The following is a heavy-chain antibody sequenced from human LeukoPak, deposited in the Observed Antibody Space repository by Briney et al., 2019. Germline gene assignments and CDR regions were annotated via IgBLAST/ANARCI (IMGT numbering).Heavy chain of an antibody. CDR2: ISNDRSNK. CDR1: GFTFSSYG. D-gene: IGHD3-22*01. J-gene: IGHJ4*02. V-gene: IGHV3-30*18. Sequence: PGRSLRLSCAASGFTFSSYGMHWVRQAPGKGLERVAVISNDRSNKYYADSVNGRLTISRDNSKNTLYLQMNSLRAEDTAVYYCAKARYYDSSGYYADYWGQGTLVTVSS. CDR3: AKARYYDSSGYYADY.